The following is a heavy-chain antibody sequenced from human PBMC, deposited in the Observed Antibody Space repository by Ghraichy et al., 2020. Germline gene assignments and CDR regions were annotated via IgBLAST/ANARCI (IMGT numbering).Heavy chain of an antibody. CDR2: VHYSGST. Sequence: SETLSLTCTFSGGSISSFYWSWVRQAPGEGLEWIGYVHYSGSTNYNPSLESRVTITMDTSKNQISLKLSSVTAADTAVYYCARYIRSAPNFYIDNWGQGTLVTVSS. V-gene: IGHV4-59*08. J-gene: IGHJ4*02. CDR1: GGSISSFY. CDR3: ARYIRSAPNFYIDN. D-gene: IGHD1-26*01.